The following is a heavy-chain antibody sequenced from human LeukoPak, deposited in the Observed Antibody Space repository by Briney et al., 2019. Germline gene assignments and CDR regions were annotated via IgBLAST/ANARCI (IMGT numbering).Heavy chain of an antibody. CDR1: GYTFTGYY. Sequence: ASVKVSCKASGYTFTGYYIHWVRQAPGQGLEWMGWINPNSGGTNYAQKFQGRVTMTRDTSISTAYMELSRLGSDDTAVYYCCGSSLAGSDGMDVWGQGTKVTVSS. J-gene: IGHJ6*02. CDR2: INPNSGGT. CDR3: CGSSLAGSDGMDV. D-gene: IGHD6-19*01. V-gene: IGHV1-2*02.